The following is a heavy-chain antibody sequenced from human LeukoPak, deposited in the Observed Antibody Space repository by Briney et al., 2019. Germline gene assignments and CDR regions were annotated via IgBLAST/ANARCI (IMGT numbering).Heavy chain of an antibody. CDR1: GDSMTRGDYL. D-gene: IGHD2-2*01. CDR3: ARKVVVPAANYYYGMDV. Sequence: SETLSLTCTVSGDSMTRGDYLWSWLRQPPGEGLEWIGYIYYSGSTYYNPSLKSRVTISVDTSKNQFSLKLSSVTAADTAVYYCARKVVVPAANYYYGMDVWGQGTTVTVSS. J-gene: IGHJ6*02. CDR2: IYYSGST. V-gene: IGHV4-30-4*08.